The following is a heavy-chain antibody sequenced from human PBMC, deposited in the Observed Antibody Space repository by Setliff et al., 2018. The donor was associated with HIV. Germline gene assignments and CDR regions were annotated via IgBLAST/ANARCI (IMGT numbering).Heavy chain of an antibody. D-gene: IGHD3-10*01. CDR2: LSSGGGTR. J-gene: IGHJ6*03. CDR3: ARGRLLWSGSYYYYYMDV. Sequence: PGGSLRLSCAASGFTFSDYAMHWVRQAPGKGLEWVASLSSGGGTRYYADSLKGRFTVSRDNSKDTMYLQMNSLKTEDTAVYYCARGRLLWSGSYYYYYMDVWGKGTTVTVSS. V-gene: IGHV3-30*07. CDR1: GFTFSDYA.